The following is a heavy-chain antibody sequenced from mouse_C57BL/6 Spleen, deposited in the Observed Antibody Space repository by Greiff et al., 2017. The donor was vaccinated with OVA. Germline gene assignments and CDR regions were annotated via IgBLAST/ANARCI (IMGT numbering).Heavy chain of an antibody. CDR1: GFTFSSYA. J-gene: IGHJ4*01. CDR3: TRGGGLYAMDY. CDR2: ISSGGDYI. Sequence: DVHLVESGEGLVKPGGSLKLSCAASGFTFSSYAMSWVRQTPEKRLEWVAYISSGGDYIYYADTVKGRFTISRDNARNTLYLQMSSLKSEDTAMYYCTRGGGLYAMDYWGQGTSVTVSS. V-gene: IGHV5-9-1*02.